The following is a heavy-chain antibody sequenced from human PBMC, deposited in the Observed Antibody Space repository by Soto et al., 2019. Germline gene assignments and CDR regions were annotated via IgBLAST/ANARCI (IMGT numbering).Heavy chain of an antibody. CDR3: ASLPYGSGSPDYYYYYYMDV. D-gene: IGHD3-10*01. CDR2: IYYSGST. V-gene: IGHV4-39*01. J-gene: IGHJ6*03. CDR1: GGSISSSSYY. Sequence: SETLSLTCTVSGGSISSSSYYWGWIRQPPGKGLEWIGSIYYSGSTYYNPSLKSRVTISVDTSKNQFSLKLSSVTAADTAVYYCASLPYGSGSPDYYYYYYMDVWGKGTTVTVSS.